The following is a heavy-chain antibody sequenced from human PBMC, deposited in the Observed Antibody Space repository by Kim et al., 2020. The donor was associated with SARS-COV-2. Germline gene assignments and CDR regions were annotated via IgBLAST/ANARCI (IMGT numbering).Heavy chain of an antibody. V-gene: IGHV4-39*01. CDR3: ARQPTFD. CDR1: GGSITSYRYY. Sequence: SETLSLTCNLSGGSITSYRYYWGWIRQSPGKGLEGIGSVYYSGNTYYNPSLKSRATISIDNYKYHFPLNLTSVSAADTADYNRARQPTFD. J-gene: IGHJ3*01. CDR2: VYYSGNT.